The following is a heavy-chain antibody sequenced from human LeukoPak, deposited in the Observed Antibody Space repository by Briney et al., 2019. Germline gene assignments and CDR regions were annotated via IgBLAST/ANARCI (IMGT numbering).Heavy chain of an antibody. CDR2: IYSGGST. CDR3: ARDRRGFYDSSGLDAFDI. Sequence: GGSLRLSCAASGFTVSSNCMSWVRQAPGKGLEWVSVIYSGGSTYYADSVKGRFTISRDNSKNTLYLQMNSLRAEDTAVYYCARDRRGFYDSSGLDAFDIWGQGTMVTVSS. V-gene: IGHV3-53*01. D-gene: IGHD3-22*01. CDR1: GFTVSSNC. J-gene: IGHJ3*02.